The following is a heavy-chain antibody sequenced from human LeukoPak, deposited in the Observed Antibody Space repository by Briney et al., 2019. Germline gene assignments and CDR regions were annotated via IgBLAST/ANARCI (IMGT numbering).Heavy chain of an antibody. V-gene: IGHV4-61*01. CDR1: GGSVSSGSYY. D-gene: IGHD6-19*01. Sequence: SETLSLTCTVSGGSVSSGSYYWSWIRQPPGKGLEWVGYIYYSGSNNYNPSLKSRVTISVDTSKNQFSLKLSSVTAADTAVYYCARILYGAVAGTDYWGQGTLVTVSS. J-gene: IGHJ4*02. CDR2: IYYSGSN. CDR3: ARILYGAVAGTDY.